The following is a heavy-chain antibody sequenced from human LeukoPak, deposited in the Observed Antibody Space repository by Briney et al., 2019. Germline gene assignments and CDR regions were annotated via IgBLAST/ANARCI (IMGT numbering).Heavy chain of an antibody. CDR2: IYYSGST. V-gene: IGHV4-59*01. D-gene: IGHD1-1*01. CDR1: GGSISSYY. Sequence: SETLSLTCTVSGGSISSYYWSWIRQPPGKGLEWIGYIYYSGSTNYNPSLKSRVTISVDTSKNQFSLKLSSVTAADTAVYYCARDRAGTNWFDPWGQGTLVTVSS. J-gene: IGHJ5*02. CDR3: ARDRAGTNWFDP.